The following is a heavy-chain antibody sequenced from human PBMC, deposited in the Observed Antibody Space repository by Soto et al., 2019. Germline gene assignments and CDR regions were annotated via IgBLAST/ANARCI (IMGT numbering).Heavy chain of an antibody. J-gene: IGHJ4*02. CDR1: GFTFSNAW. D-gene: IGHD3-3*01. CDR2: IKSKTDGGTT. V-gene: IGHV3-15*01. Sequence: AGGSLRLSCAASGFTFSNAWMSWVRQAPGKGLEWVGRIKSKTDGGTTDYAAPVKGRFTISRDDSKNTLYLQMNSLKTEDTAVYYCTTVSGLRFLEWLLPQINFDYWGQGTLVTVSS. CDR3: TTVSGLRFLEWLLPQINFDY.